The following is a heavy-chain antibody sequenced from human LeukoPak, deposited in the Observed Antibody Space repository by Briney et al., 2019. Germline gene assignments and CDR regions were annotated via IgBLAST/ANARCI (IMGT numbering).Heavy chain of an antibody. D-gene: IGHD6-13*01. CDR1: GFTFSSYW. Sequence: GGSLRLSCAASGFTFSSYWMSWVRQAPGKGLEWVANIKQDGSEKYYVDSVKGRFTISRDNAKNSLYLQMNSLRAEDTAVYYCARQGYSSSWYSPGESARHFDYWGQGTLVTVFS. V-gene: IGHV3-7*01. CDR2: IKQDGSEK. J-gene: IGHJ4*02. CDR3: ARQGYSSSWYSPGESARHFDY.